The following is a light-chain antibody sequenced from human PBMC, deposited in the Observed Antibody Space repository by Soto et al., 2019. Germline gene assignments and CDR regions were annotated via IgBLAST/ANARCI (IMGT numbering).Light chain of an antibody. CDR3: QQYNNWPLWT. CDR2: GAS. J-gene: IGKJ1*01. V-gene: IGKV3-15*01. CDR1: QSVSSN. Sequence: EIVMTQSPATLSVSPGERATLSCRASQSVSSNLAWYQQKPGQAPRLLIYGASTRATGIPARFSGSGSGTESTLTISSLQSEDVAVYYCQQYNNWPLWTFGQGTKVEIK.